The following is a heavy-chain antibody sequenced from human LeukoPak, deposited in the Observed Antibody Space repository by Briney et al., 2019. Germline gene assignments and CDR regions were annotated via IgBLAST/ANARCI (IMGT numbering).Heavy chain of an antibody. J-gene: IGHJ6*02. Sequence: SVKVSCKASGGTFSSYAISWVRQAPGQGLEWMGGIIPIFGTANYAQKFQGRVTITADESTSTAYMELSSLRSEDTAVYYCARFWTDYYDSSGYYYRTTPNYCYYGMDVWGQGTTVTVSS. D-gene: IGHD3-22*01. CDR2: IIPIFGTA. CDR1: GGTFSSYA. V-gene: IGHV1-69*13. CDR3: ARFWTDYYDSSGYYYRTTPNYCYYGMDV.